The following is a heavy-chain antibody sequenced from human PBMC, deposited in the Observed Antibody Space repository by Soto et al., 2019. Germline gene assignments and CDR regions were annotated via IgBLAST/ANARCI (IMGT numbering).Heavy chain of an antibody. D-gene: IGHD5-18*01. CDR2: MYYSGST. Sequence: SETLSLTCSVSGGSISTSRNFWGWIRQPPGKGLEWIGSMYYSGSTYYNPSLKSRLTISADTSKNQFSLNLNSVTAADTAMYYCVRGDTYFYYMDVWGTGTTVTVSS. CDR3: VRGDTYFYYMDV. V-gene: IGHV4-39*01. J-gene: IGHJ6*03. CDR1: GGSISTSRNF.